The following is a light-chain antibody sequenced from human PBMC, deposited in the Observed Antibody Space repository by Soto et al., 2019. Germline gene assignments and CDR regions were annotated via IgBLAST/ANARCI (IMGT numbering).Light chain of an antibody. V-gene: IGKV3-15*01. Sequence: EIVMTQSPATLSVSPRERATLSCRASQSVSSNLAWYQQKPGQAPRLLIYGASTRATGIPARFSGSGSGTEFTLTISSLQSEDVAVYYCQHYNNWPRTFGQGTKVEIK. J-gene: IGKJ1*01. CDR3: QHYNNWPRT. CDR1: QSVSSN. CDR2: GAS.